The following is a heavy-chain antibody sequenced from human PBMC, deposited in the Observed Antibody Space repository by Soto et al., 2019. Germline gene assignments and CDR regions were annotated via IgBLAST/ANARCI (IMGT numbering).Heavy chain of an antibody. D-gene: IGHD1-1*01. CDR3: VRSRQMESGNDYGLDV. V-gene: IGHV4-30-4*01. CDR1: GVSLNTADTW. J-gene: IGHJ6*02. Sequence: QVQLQESGSGLVKPSQSLSLTCTVSGVSLNTADTWWSWIRQSPGKGLEFIGYYHSGGSTYYDASLRSRVIISADTSISQFSLKLSSVTGADTAVYFCVRSRQMESGNDYGLDVWGQGTTVTVSS. CDR2: YHSGGST.